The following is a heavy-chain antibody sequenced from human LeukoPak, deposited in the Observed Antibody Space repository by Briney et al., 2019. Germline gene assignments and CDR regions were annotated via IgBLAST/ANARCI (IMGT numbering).Heavy chain of an antibody. Sequence: GGSLRLSCAASGFTFSSYAMSWVRQAPGKGLEWVSAISGSGGSTYYADSVKGRFTISRDNSKNTLYLQMNSLRAEDTAVYYCAKDHPTYSSSWYVTGLFDYWGQGTLVTVSS. V-gene: IGHV3-23*01. D-gene: IGHD6-13*01. J-gene: IGHJ4*02. CDR2: ISGSGGST. CDR1: GFTFSSYA. CDR3: AKDHPTYSSSWYVTGLFDY.